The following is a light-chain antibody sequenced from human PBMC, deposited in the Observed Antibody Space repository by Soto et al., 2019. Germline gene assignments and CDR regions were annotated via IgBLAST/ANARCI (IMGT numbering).Light chain of an antibody. CDR2: RNN. CDR1: SSNIGSNY. Sequence: QSVLTQPPSASGTPGQRVTISCSGSSSNIGSNYVYWYQQLPGTAPKLHIYRNNQRPSGVHDRFSGSKSGTSASLAISGLLSEDEADYYCAAWDDSLSGHVVFGGGTKLTVL. V-gene: IGLV1-47*01. J-gene: IGLJ2*01. CDR3: AAWDDSLSGHVV.